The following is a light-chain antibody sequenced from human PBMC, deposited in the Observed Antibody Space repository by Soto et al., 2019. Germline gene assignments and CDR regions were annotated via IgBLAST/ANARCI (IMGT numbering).Light chain of an antibody. CDR2: DVS. J-gene: IGLJ1*01. CDR1: SSDVGGYNY. Sequence: QSALTQPASVSGSPGQSITISCTGTSSDVGGYNYVSWYQQHPGKVPKLMIYDVSNRPSGVSNRFSGSKSGNTASLTISGLQAEDEAYYYCSSYTSSSTQYVFGTGTKLTVL. V-gene: IGLV2-14*01. CDR3: SSYTSSSTQYV.